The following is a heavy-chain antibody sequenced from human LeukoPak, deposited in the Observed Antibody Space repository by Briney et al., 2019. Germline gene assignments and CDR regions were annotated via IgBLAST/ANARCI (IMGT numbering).Heavy chain of an antibody. D-gene: IGHD2-2*01. CDR3: AKGSVPAVDY. J-gene: IGHJ4*02. CDR2: ISSSGSTI. V-gene: IGHV3-48*03. Sequence: PGGSLRLSCAASGFTFSSYEMNWVRQAPGKGLEWVSYISSSGSTIFYADSVKGRFTISRDNSKNTLYLQMNSLRAEDTAVYYCAKGSVPAVDYWGQGTLVTVSS. CDR1: GFTFSSYE.